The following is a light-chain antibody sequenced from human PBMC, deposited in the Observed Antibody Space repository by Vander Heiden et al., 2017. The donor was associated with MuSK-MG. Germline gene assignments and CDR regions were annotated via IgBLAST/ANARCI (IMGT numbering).Light chain of an antibody. V-gene: IGKV1-9*01. CDR3: QQFVNHPHT. CDR2: GAS. CDR1: QDISNN. Sequence: DIQLTPSPSFLSASVGDRVTISCQASQDISNNLAWYQQKPGKAPKLLIYGASNLESGVPSRFSGSGSGTDFTLTISSLQPEDFATYYCQQFVNHPHTFGPGTKVDSK. J-gene: IGKJ3*01.